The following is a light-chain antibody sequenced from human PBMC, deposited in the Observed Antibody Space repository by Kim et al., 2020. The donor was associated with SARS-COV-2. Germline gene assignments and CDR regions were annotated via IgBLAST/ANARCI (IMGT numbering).Light chain of an antibody. CDR2: EDD. Sequence: GKTVIISCPRSSGSIASNYVQWYQQRPGSAPITLIYEDDQRPSGVPDRFSGSIDSSSNSASLTISGLKTEDEADYYCQSYDSSNLVFGGGTQLTVL. CDR3: QSYDSSNLV. CDR1: SGSIASNY. J-gene: IGLJ2*01. V-gene: IGLV6-57*03.